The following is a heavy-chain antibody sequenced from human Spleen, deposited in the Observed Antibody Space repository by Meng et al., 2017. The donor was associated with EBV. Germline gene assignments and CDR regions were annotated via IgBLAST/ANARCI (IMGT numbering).Heavy chain of an antibody. Sequence: EVELVESGXXXXXPXXSXXLSCVGSGFSFSSYSMNWFRQTPGKGLEWVSSITSRSTYIYYADAVQGRFTASRDNSRHSLYLQMNSLRAEDTAVYYCARVGPGAADSWGQGTLVTVSS. CDR2: ITSRSTYI. J-gene: IGHJ4*02. D-gene: IGHD4/OR15-4a*01. V-gene: IGHV3-21*02. CDR3: ARVGPGAADS. CDR1: GFSFSSYS.